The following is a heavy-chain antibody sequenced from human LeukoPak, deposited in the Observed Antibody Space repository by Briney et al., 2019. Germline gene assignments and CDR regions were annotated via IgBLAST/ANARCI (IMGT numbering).Heavy chain of an antibody. CDR3: VRQRRYCSSSSCHTFDY. V-gene: IGHV4-38-2*01. Sequence: PSETLSLTCAVSGYSISSGYYWGWIRQPPGKGLEWIGAIYHSGSVYYNPSLKSRVTMSVDTSKNQFSLKLTSVTAADTAVYYCVRQRRYCSSSSCHTFDYWGQGALVTVSS. D-gene: IGHD2-2*02. CDR2: IYHSGSV. J-gene: IGHJ4*02. CDR1: GYSISSGYY.